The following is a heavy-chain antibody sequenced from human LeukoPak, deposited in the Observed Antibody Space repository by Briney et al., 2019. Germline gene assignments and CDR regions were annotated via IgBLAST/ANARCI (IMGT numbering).Heavy chain of an antibody. D-gene: IGHD6-13*01. V-gene: IGHV1-69*01. CDR3: AREYSSSWGLYYFDY. CDR2: IIPIFGTA. CDR1: GDTFSSYA. J-gene: IGHJ4*02. Sequence: SVKVSCKASGDTFSSYAISWVRQAPGQGLEWLGGIIPIFGTANYAQKFQGRVTITADESTSTAYMELSSLRSEDTAVYYCAREYSSSWGLYYFDYWGQGTLVTVSS.